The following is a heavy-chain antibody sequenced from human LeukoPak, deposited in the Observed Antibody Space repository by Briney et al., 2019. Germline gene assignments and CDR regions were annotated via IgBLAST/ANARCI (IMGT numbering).Heavy chain of an antibody. J-gene: IGHJ4*02. CDR3: AKEISPDGSDLFHY. CDR2: IWSDGSNK. CDR1: GFSFSSYG. Sequence: GGSLRLSCAASGFSFSSYGMHWVRQAPGKGLEWMAVIWSDGSNKYYADSVKGRFTISRDNSKNTLYLQMNSVRAEDTAVYFCAKEISPDGSDLFHYWGQGTLVTVSS. V-gene: IGHV3-30*02. D-gene: IGHD1-26*01.